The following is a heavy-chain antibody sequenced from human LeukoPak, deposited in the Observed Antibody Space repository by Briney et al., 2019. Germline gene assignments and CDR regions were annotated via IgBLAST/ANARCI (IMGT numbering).Heavy chain of an antibody. CDR2: IGGSGATT. J-gene: IGHJ4*02. D-gene: IGHD2-15*01. Sequence: PGGSLRLSCAASGFSFSAYGMNWVRQAPGKGLEWVSAIGGSGATTYYADSVRGRFTISRDNSKNTMYLQMSGLRAEDTAVYYCAKIRLEESATGYWGQGTLVTVSS. V-gene: IGHV3-23*01. CDR3: AKIRLEESATGY. CDR1: GFSFSAYG.